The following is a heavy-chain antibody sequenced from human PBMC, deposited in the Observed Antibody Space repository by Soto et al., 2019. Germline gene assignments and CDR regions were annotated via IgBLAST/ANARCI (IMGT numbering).Heavy chain of an antibody. CDR3: ARVGIAAAGVNYYYYYGMDV. CDR1: GGSISSSSYY. D-gene: IGHD6-13*01. V-gene: IGHV4-39*01. CDR2: IYYSGST. Sequence: KPSETLSLTCTVSGGSISSSSYYWGWIRQPPGKGLEWIGSIYYSGSTYYNPSLKSRVTISVDTSKNQFSLKLSSVTAADTAVYYCARVGIAAAGVNYYYYYGMDVWGQGTTVTVSS. J-gene: IGHJ6*02.